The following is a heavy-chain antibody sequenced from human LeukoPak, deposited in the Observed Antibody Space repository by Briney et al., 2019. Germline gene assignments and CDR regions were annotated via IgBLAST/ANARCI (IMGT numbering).Heavy chain of an antibody. D-gene: IGHD3-22*01. CDR2: IYRGGDT. V-gene: IGHV3-66*01. J-gene: IGHJ5*02. CDR3: ARDYYYDTSAYRWFDP. Sequence: PGGSLRLSCAASGFTVSGNFMSWVRQAPGKGLEWVSVIYRGGDTYYADSVKGRFTISRDNSKNMLYLQMNSLRAEDTAVYYCARDYYYDTSAYRWFDPWGQGTLVTVSS. CDR1: GFTVSGNF.